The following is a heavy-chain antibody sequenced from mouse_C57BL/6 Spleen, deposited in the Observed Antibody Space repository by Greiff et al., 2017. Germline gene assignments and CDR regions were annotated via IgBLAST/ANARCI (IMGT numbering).Heavy chain of an antibody. CDR1: GFTFSSYG. CDR3: ARQGGYYYVDY. J-gene: IGHJ2*01. V-gene: IGHV5-6*01. CDR2: ISSGGSYT. Sequence: DVELQESGGDLVKPGGSLKLSCAASGFTFSSYGMSWVRQTPDKRLEWVATISSGGSYTYYPDSVKGRFTISRDNAKNTLYLQMSSLKSEDTAMYYCARQGGYYYVDYWGQGTTLTVSS.